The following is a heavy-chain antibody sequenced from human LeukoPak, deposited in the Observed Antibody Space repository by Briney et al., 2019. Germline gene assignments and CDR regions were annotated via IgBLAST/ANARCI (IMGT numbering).Heavy chain of an antibody. CDR2: INPSDGSI. CDR3: ATAPTMMGYYFDY. D-gene: IGHD3-22*01. J-gene: IGHJ4*02. V-gene: IGHV1-46*01. Sequence: ASVKVSCMASGYTFTTYYMHWVRQAPGQGLEWMGIINPSDGSISYAQKFQGRVTVTRDTSTSTVYMELRSLRSEDTAVYYCATAPTMMGYYFDYWGQGTLVTVSS. CDR1: GYTFTTYY.